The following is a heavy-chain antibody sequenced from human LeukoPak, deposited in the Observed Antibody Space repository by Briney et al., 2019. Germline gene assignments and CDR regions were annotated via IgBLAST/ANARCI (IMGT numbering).Heavy chain of an antibody. CDR2: IYHSGST. D-gene: IGHD6-19*01. CDR3: ARDGIRSSGWFDY. CDR1: GGSISSGGYY. Sequence: SETLSLTCTVSGGSISSGGYYWSWIRQPPGKGLEWIGYIYHSGSTYYNPSLKSRVTISVDRSKNQFSLKLSSVTAADTAVYYCARDGIRSSGWFDYWGQGTLVTVSS. J-gene: IGHJ4*02. V-gene: IGHV4-30-2*01.